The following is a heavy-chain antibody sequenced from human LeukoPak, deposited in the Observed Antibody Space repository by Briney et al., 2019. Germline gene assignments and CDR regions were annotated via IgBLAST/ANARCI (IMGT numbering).Heavy chain of an antibody. CDR2: ISFVGGNR. V-gene: IGHV3-30*04. CDR3: AREWTYISGWSTAGY. Sequence: GRSLRLSCEASKFTFSDSAMHWVRQAPGKGLGWVALISFVGGNRYYAESVKGRFSISTDNSKNTLYLQMNSLRAEDTSLYFCAREWTYISGWSTAGYWGQGTLVSVSS. D-gene: IGHD6-19*01. CDR1: KFTFSDSA. J-gene: IGHJ4*02.